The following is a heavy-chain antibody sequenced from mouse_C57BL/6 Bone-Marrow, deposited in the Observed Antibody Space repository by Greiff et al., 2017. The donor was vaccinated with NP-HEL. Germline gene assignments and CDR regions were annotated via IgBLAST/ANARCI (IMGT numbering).Heavy chain of an antibody. CDR3: AVPSYYDYGWFAY. CDR1: GYTFTSYT. D-gene: IGHD2-4*01. Sequence: VQLQQSGAELARPGASVKMSCKASGYTFTSYTMHWVKQRPGQGLEWIGYINPSSGYTKYNQKFKDKATLTADKSSSTAYMQLSSLTSEDSAVYYCAVPSYYDYGWFAYWGQGTLVTVSA. V-gene: IGHV1-4*01. CDR2: INPSSGYT. J-gene: IGHJ3*01.